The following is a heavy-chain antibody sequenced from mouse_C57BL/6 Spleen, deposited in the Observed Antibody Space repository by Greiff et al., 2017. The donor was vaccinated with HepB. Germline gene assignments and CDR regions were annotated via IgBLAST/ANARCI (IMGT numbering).Heavy chain of an antibody. Sequence: QVQLQQSGAELVRPGASVTLSCKASGYTFTDYEMHWVKQTPVHGLEWIGAIDPETGGTAYNQKFKGKAILTADKSSSTAYMELRSLTSEDSAVYYCTREGYSNYLYYAMDYWGQGTSVTVSS. CDR3: TREGYSNYLYYAMDY. V-gene: IGHV1-15*01. J-gene: IGHJ4*01. CDR2: IDPETGGT. D-gene: IGHD2-5*01. CDR1: GYTFTDYE.